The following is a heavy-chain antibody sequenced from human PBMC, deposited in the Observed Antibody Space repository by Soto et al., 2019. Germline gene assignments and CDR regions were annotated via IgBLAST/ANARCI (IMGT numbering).Heavy chain of an antibody. CDR2: IWYDGSNK. Sequence: PGGSLRLSCAASGFTFSSYGMHWVRQAPGKGLEWVAVIWYDGSNKYYAESVKGRFTISRDNSKNTLYLQMNSLRAEDTAVFYCARGYVGVSGSYHDLRFDYWGQGTLVTVSS. CDR1: GFTFSSYG. D-gene: IGHD1-26*01. CDR3: ARGYVGVSGSYHDLRFDY. J-gene: IGHJ4*02. V-gene: IGHV3-33*01.